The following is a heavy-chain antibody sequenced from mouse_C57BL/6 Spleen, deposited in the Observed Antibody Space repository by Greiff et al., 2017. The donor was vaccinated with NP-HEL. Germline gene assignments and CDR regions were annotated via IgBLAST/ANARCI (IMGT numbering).Heavy chain of an antibody. V-gene: IGHV3-1*01. CDR3: ARGGWSGGFAY. CDR1: GYSITSGYD. D-gene: IGHD1-1*02. CDR2: ISYSGST. Sequence: EVQLVESGPGMVKPSQSLSLTCTVTGYSITSGYDWHWIRHFPGNKLEWMGYISYSGSTNYNPSLKSRISITHDTSKNHFFLKLNSVTTEDTATYCWARGGWSGGFAYWGQGTLVTVSA. J-gene: IGHJ3*01.